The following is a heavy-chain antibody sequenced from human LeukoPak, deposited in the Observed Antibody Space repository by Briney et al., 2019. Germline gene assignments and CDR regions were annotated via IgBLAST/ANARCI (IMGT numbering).Heavy chain of an antibody. V-gene: IGHV3-33*01. CDR2: ISYDGINK. CDR1: GLIFSNYG. CDR3: ARDRGSREDGMDV. J-gene: IGHJ6*02. D-gene: IGHD1-26*01. Sequence: GGSLRLSCAASGLIFSNYGMHWVRQAPGTGLDWVAFISYDGINKFYADSVKGRFTISRDNSKNTLYLQMNSLRAEDTAVYYCARDRGSREDGMDVWGQGTTVTVSS.